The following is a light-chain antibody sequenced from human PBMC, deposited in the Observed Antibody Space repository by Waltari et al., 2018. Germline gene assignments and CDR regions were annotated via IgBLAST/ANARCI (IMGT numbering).Light chain of an antibody. CDR3: QQGVT. V-gene: IGKV3-15*01. CDR2: DAS. Sequence: EIVMTQSPATLSVSPGERATLSCRASQSVSSNLAWYQQKPGQPLRLLIFDASRRATGIPARFSGSGSGTEFTLTISSLQSEDYAVYYCQQGVTFGGGTRVEIK. J-gene: IGKJ4*01. CDR1: QSVSSN.